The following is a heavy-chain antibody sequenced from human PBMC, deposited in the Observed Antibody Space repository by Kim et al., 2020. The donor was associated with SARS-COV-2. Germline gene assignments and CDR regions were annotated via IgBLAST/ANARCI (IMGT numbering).Heavy chain of an antibody. CDR2: ISGSGGST. D-gene: IGHD5-18*01. CDR1: GFTFSSYA. CDR3: AKDCGYSYEPFDY. V-gene: IGHV3-23*01. J-gene: IGHJ4*02. Sequence: GGSLRLSCAASGFTFSSYAMSWVRQAPGKGPEWVSAISGSGGSTYYADSVKGRFTISRDNSKNTLYLQMNSLRAEDTAVYYCAKDCGYSYEPFDYWGQGTLVTVSS.